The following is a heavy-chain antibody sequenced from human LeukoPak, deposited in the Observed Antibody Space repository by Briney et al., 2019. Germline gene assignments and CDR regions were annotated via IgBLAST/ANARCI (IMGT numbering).Heavy chain of an antibody. CDR3: ARYFSGTNLGY. V-gene: IGHV1-69*13. Sequence: SVNVSFKASVGTFSSYARSWVRQAPGQGREWMGGMIPIFGTATYAQKFQGRVTITADESTSTAYMELSSLRSEDTAVYSCARYFSGTNLGYWGQGTLVTVSS. J-gene: IGHJ4*02. D-gene: IGHD1-1*01. CDR1: VGTFSSYA. CDR2: MIPIFGTA.